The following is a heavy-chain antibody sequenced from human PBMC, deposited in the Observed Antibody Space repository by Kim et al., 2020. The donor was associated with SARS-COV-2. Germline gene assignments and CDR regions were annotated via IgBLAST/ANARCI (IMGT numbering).Heavy chain of an antibody. J-gene: IGHJ4*02. V-gene: IGHV3-13*01. D-gene: IGHD4-17*01. CDR2: T. CDR3: ARGAHGGVDY. Sequence: TYYPGSVKGRFTISRENAKNSLYLQMNSLRAGDTAVYYCARGAHGGVDYWGQGTLVTVSS.